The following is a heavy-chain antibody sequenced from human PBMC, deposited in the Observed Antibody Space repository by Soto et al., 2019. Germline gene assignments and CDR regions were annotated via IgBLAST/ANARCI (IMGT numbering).Heavy chain of an antibody. CDR3: VKESDV. V-gene: IGHV3-23*01. J-gene: IGHJ6*02. Sequence: PGGSLSLSCEASGFIFSTYSMTWVRQVRGKGLEWVAAVSPSGDSTYYADSLKGRLTISRDNSKNTVFLQMNSLSADDTGLYYCVKESDVWGQGISVTVSS. CDR1: GFIFSTYS. CDR2: VSPSGDST.